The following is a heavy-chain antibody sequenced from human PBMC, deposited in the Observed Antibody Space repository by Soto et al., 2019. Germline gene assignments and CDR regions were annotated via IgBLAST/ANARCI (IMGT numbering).Heavy chain of an antibody. D-gene: IGHD2-21*01. CDR2: ISGTGTFI. J-gene: IGHJ3*02. V-gene: IGHV3-21*06. CDR3: ARGSVIDTGDALDI. CDR1: GFTFSRHS. Sequence: EVQLVESGGGLVKPGGSLRLSCAASGFTFSRHSMNWVRQAPAKGLEWVSCISGTGTFIYYSDSVKGRFTISRDDAKSSLYLQMNSLTAEDTAVYYCARGSVIDTGDALDIWGPGTMVTVS.